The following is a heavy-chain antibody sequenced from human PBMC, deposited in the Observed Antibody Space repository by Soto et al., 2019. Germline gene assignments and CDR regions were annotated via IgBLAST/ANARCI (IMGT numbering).Heavy chain of an antibody. Sequence: SQTLSLTCAISGDSVSSNTASWNWIRQSPSRGLEWLGRTYFRSKWYNDYAVSVKSRIIINLDTSNNQFYLQLNSVTPEDTAVYFCAKGDNLGPKTGYAFDPWGQGIMVTVSS. CDR1: GDSVSSNTAS. V-gene: IGHV6-1*01. CDR3: AKGDNLGPKTGYAFDP. D-gene: IGHD5-12*01. CDR2: TYFRSKWYN. J-gene: IGHJ5*02.